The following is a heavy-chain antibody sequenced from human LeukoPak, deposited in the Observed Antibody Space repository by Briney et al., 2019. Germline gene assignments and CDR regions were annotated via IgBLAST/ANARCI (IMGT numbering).Heavy chain of an antibody. CDR3: AAQERHLGLWGVMGAFDI. CDR1: GGSISSYY. CDR2: IHYSGST. J-gene: IGHJ3*02. V-gene: IGHV4-59*01. Sequence: SETLSLTCTVSGGSISSYYWSWIRQPPGKGLEWIGYIHYSGSTNYNPSLKSRVTISVDTSKNQFSLKLSSVTAADTAVYYCAAQERHLGLWGVMGAFDIWGQGTMVTVSS. D-gene: IGHD3-16*01.